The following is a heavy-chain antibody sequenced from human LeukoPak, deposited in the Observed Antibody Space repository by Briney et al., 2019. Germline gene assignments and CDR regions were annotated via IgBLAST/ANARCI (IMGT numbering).Heavy chain of an antibody. D-gene: IGHD2/OR15-2a*01. Sequence: PSETLSLTCTVSGGSISSDHWNWIRQPPGKGLEWIGCIYYSGSTYYNPSLKSRVTISVDMSKSQFSLRLTSVTAANTAVYYCARKNDFDIWGQGTLVTVSS. CDR2: IYYSGST. V-gene: IGHV4-59*01. CDR3: ARKNDFDI. J-gene: IGHJ3*02. CDR1: GGSISSDH.